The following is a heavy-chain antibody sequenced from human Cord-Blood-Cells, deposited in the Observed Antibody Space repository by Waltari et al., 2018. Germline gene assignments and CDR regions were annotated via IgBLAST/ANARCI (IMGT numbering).Heavy chain of an antibody. V-gene: IGHV3-30*04. CDR3: ARSGYSSSWSPYYYGMDV. J-gene: IGHJ6*02. CDR1: GFTFSSYA. Sequence: QVQLVESGGGVVQPGRSLRLSCAASGFTFSSYAMHWVRQAPGKGLEWVAVISYDGSNKYYADSVKGRFTISRDNSKNTLYLQMNSLRAEDTAVYYCARSGYSSSWSPYYYGMDVWGQGTTVTVSS. D-gene: IGHD6-13*01. CDR2: ISYDGSNK.